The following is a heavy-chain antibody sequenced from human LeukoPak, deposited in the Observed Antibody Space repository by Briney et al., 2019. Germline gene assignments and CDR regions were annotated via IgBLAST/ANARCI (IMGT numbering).Heavy chain of an antibody. Sequence: GGSLRLSCAASGFTFSSYAMHWVRQAPGKGLEWVAVISYDGSNKYYADSVKGRFTISRDNSKNTLYLQMNSLRAEDTAVYYCASPLEYYGILTGPCYWGQGTLVTVSS. J-gene: IGHJ4*02. D-gene: IGHD3-9*01. CDR3: ASPLEYYGILTGPCY. V-gene: IGHV3-30*04. CDR1: GFTFSSYA. CDR2: ISYDGSNK.